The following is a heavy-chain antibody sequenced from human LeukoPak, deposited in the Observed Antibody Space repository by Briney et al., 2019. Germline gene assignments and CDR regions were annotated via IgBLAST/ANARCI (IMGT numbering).Heavy chain of an antibody. CDR3: ARVDTAMVLNY. V-gene: IGHV4-59*01. CDR1: GGSISSYY. Sequence: SETLSLTCTVSGGSISSYYWSWIRQPPGKGLEWIGYIYYSGSTNYNPSLKSRVTISVDTSKNRFSLKLSSVTAADTAVYYCARVDTAMVLNYWGQRTLVTVSS. CDR2: IYYSGST. J-gene: IGHJ4*02. D-gene: IGHD5-18*01.